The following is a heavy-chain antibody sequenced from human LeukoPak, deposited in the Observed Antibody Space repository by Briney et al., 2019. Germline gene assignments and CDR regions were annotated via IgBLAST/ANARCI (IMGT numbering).Heavy chain of an antibody. D-gene: IGHD3-3*01. Sequence: GASVKVSCKASGYTFTGYYLHWVRQAPGQGLEWMGWINPNSGGTNYPQKFQGRVTLTRDTSISTASMELSRLTSDDTAVYYCARGGTYDFWSDYPSAGLDVWGQGTTVTVSS. J-gene: IGHJ6*02. CDR2: INPNSGGT. V-gene: IGHV1-2*02. CDR3: ARGGTYDFWSDYPSAGLDV. CDR1: GYTFTGYY.